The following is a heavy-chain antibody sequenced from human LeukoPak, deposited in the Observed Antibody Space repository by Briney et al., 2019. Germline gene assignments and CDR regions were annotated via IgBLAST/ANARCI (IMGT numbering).Heavy chain of an antibody. V-gene: IGHV5-51*01. Sequence: GESLKISCQGSGYSFTSYWIGWVRQMPGKGLEWMGIIHPGDSRTVYSPSFQGQVTISADKSISTAYLHWSSLEASDTAMYYCARGAVTANAEYFQHWGQGTLVTVSS. CDR2: IHPGDSRT. CDR1: GYSFTSYW. J-gene: IGHJ1*01. D-gene: IGHD5-18*01. CDR3: ARGAVTANAEYFQH.